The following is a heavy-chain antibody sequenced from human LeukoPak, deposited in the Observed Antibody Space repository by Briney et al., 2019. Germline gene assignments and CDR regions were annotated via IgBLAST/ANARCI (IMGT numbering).Heavy chain of an antibody. CDR3: XXXXXYXSSVHWGFDY. J-gene: IGHJ4*02. V-gene: IGHV6-1*01. Sequence: SQTLSLTCAISGDRVSSNSATWIWIRQSPSRSLEGLVRTYYRSKWYNDYAVSMTSRITINPDTSKTQFSLQPNSLTPEDTAVYXXXXXXXYXSSVHWGFDYWGQGTLVTVSS. D-gene: IGHD3-22*01. CDR2: TYYRSKWYN. CDR1: GDRVSSNSAT.